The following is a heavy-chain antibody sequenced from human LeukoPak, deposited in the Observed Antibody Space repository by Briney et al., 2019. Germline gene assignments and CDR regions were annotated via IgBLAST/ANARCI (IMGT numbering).Heavy chain of an antibody. CDR3: ARVRGSSGYYYPFDY. V-gene: IGHV4-59*01. Sequence: PSETLSLTCTVSGGTISSYYWSWIRQPPGKGLEWIGYIYYSGSTNYNPSLKSRVTLSVDTSKNQFSLKLSSVTAADTAVYYCARVRGSSGYYYPFDYWGQGTLVTVSS. CDR1: GGTISSYY. D-gene: IGHD3-22*01. J-gene: IGHJ4*02. CDR2: IYYSGST.